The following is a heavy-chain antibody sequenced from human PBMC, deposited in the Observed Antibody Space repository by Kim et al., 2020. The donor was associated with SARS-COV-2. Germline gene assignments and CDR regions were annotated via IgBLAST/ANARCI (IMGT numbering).Heavy chain of an antibody. J-gene: IGHJ6*02. V-gene: IGHV3-9*01. D-gene: IGHD5-18*01. CDR3: AKADTADYYGMDV. Sequence: GGSLRLSCAASGFTFDDYAMHWVRQAPGKGLEWVSGISWNSGSIAYADSVKGRFTISRDNAKNSLYLQMNSLRAEDTALYYCAKADTADYYGMDVWGQGTTVTVSS. CDR2: ISWNSGSI. CDR1: GFTFDDYA.